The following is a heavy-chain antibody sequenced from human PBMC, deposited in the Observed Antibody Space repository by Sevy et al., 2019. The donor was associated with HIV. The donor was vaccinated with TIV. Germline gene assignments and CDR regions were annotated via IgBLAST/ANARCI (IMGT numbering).Heavy chain of an antibody. CDR2: ISSSSSTI. CDR3: ARAGCSGGSCYNNVFWFDP. D-gene: IGHD2-15*01. J-gene: IGHJ5*02. V-gene: IGHV3-48*02. Sequence: GGSLRLSCAASGFTFSSYSMNWVRQAPGKGLEWVSYISSSSSTIYYADSVKGRFTISGDNAKNSLYLQMNSLRDEDTAVYYCARAGCSGGSCYNNVFWFDPWGQGTLVTVSS. CDR1: GFTFSSYS.